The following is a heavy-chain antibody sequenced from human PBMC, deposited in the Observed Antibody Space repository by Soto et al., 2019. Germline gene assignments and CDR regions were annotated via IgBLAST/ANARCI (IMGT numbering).Heavy chain of an antibody. CDR3: ARSLGRTTGRALRY. Sequence: QVQLVESGGGVVQPGRSLRLSCAASGFTFSSYGMHWVRQAPGKGLEWVAVIWYDGSNKYYADSVKGRFTISRDNSKKTLYLQMNSLRAEDTAVYYCARSLGRTTGRALRYWGQGTLVTVSS. D-gene: IGHD3-10*01. CDR2: IWYDGSNK. V-gene: IGHV3-33*01. CDR1: GFTFSSYG. J-gene: IGHJ4*02.